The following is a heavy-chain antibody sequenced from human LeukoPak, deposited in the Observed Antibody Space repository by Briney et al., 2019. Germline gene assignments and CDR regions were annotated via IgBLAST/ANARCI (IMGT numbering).Heavy chain of an antibody. D-gene: IGHD3-10*01. CDR2: ISGDGGRT. CDR1: GFTFDDSG. J-gene: IGHJ4*02. Sequence: PGGSLRLSCAASGFTFDDSGLHWVRQTPGKGLEWVSLISGDGGRTYYADSVKGRFTISRDNSKNSLYLQMNSLRTEDTALYYCAKDYYYGSGSIHDWGQGTLVTVSS. V-gene: IGHV3-43*02. CDR3: AKDYYYGSGSIHD.